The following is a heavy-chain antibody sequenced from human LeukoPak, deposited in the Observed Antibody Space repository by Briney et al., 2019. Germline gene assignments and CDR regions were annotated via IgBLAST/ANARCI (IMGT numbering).Heavy chain of an antibody. V-gene: IGHV3-48*04. Sequence: AGGSLRLSCAASGFTFSSYSMNWVRQAPGKGLEWISYISSTSTTVLYADSVKGRFTISRDDAKNSLFLEMNSLRAEDTAVYYCARDYACDYWGQGTLVTVSS. D-gene: IGHD2-2*01. J-gene: IGHJ4*02. CDR3: ARDYACDY. CDR2: ISSTSTTV. CDR1: GFTFSSYS.